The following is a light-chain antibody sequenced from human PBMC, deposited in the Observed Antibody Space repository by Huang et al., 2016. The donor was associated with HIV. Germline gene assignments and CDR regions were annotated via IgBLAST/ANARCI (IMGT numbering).Light chain of an antibody. J-gene: IGKJ1*01. V-gene: IGKV3-20*01. CDR2: GAA. CDR1: PFVANAY. Sequence: EIVLTQSPGTLSLSPGDRATLSCRASPFVANAYVAWYQHKPGQSPRLLIYGAAMRASGIPDRFSGSGFGTDFTLTISRREPDDFAVYFCQQCGSPTWTFGQGTKVEIK. CDR3: QQCGSPTWT.